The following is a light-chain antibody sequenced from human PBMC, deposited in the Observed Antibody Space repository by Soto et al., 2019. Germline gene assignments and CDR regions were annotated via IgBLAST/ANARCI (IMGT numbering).Light chain of an antibody. J-gene: IGLJ2*01. CDR2: EVA. CDR3: CSYAGTYSLV. V-gene: IGLV2-11*01. Sequence: QSALTQPRSVSGSPGQSVTISCTGTSSDIGGHVFVSWYQQHPGKAPKLIIYEVARRPSGVPDRFSGSKSGNTASLTISGLQTDDEADYYCCSYAGTYSLVFGGGTQLTVL. CDR1: SSDIGGHVF.